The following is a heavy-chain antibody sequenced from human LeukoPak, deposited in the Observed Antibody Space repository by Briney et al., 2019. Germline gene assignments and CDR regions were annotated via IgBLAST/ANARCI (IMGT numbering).Heavy chain of an antibody. V-gene: IGHV4-34*01. D-gene: IGHD1-1*01. J-gene: IGHJ4*02. CDR1: GGSFSGYY. CDR2: INHSGST. Sequence: SETLSLTCAVYGGSFSGYYWSWIRQPPGKGLGWIGEINHSGSTNYNPSLKSRVTISVDTSKNQFSLKLSSVTAADTAVYYCARWFPNWNYFDYWGQGTLVTVSS. CDR3: ARWFPNWNYFDY.